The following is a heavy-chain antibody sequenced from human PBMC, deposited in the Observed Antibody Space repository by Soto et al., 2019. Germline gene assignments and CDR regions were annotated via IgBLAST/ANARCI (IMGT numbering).Heavy chain of an antibody. D-gene: IGHD1-26*01. Sequence: QGELQESGPGLVKHSGTLSLTCAVSGGSVTISNWWSWVRQTPGKGLEWIGQIHHSGSTNYNPSLTSRVTISVDKFKNQFSLEMKSVTAADTAVYYSARGGYYFYMDVWGKGTTVTVSS. J-gene: IGHJ6*03. V-gene: IGHV4-4*02. CDR3: ARGGYYFYMDV. CDR1: GGSVTISNW. CDR2: IHHSGST.